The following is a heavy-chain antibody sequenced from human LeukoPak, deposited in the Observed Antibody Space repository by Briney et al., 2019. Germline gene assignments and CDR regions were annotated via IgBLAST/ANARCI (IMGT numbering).Heavy chain of an antibody. V-gene: IGHV3-7*01. J-gene: IGHJ4*02. CDR1: GFTFSNYW. CDR3: ARGLGYSYGNGDY. D-gene: IGHD5-18*01. CDR2: IKQDGSEK. Sequence: PGGSLRLSWAASGFTFSNYWMSWVRQAPGKGLEWVANIKQDGSEKYYVDSGKGRFTISRDNAKNSLFLQMSSLRAEDTAVYYCARGLGYSYGNGDYWGQGTLVTVSS.